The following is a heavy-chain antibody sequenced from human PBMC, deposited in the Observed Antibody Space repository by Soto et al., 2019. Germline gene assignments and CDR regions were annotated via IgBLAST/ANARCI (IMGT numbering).Heavy chain of an antibody. J-gene: IGHJ4*02. Sequence: GGSLRLSCAAFGFTFNNFAMSWVRQAPGKGLEWVSGISDDGHDTFYADSVKGRFTISRDNAKNSLYLQMNSLRAEDTAVYYCARVLRASSTSSFDYWGQGTLVTVSS. CDR1: GFTFNNFA. CDR2: ISDDGHDT. V-gene: IGHV3-21*01. D-gene: IGHD2-2*01. CDR3: ARVLRASSTSSFDY.